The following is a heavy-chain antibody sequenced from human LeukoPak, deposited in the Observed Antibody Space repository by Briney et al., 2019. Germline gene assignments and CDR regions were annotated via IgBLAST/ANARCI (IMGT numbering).Heavy chain of an antibody. CDR1: GFTFSSYA. V-gene: IGHV3-23*01. CDR3: AKENGDYVREYYFDY. CDR2: ISGSGDST. D-gene: IGHD4-17*01. J-gene: IGHJ4*02. Sequence: GGSLRLSCAASGFTFSSYAMSWVRQAPGKGLEWVSDISGSGDSTYYADSVKGRFTISRDNSKITLYLQMNSLRAEDTAVYYCAKENGDYVREYYFDYWGQGTLVTVSS.